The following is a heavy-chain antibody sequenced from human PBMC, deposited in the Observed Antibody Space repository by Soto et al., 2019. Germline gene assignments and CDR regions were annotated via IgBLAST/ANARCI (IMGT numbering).Heavy chain of an antibody. CDR2: ISYSGST. Sequence: QVQLQESGPGLVKPSETLSLTCTVSGGSINNYHWSWIRQPPGEGLEWIGYISYSGSTNYNPSLKGRLSISVDTSQTQFSLRLISVTAADTAVYDCARHLYSYYSGSYFDYWYRGTMVTVSS. CDR3: ARHLYSYYSGSYFDY. V-gene: IGHV4-59*08. J-gene: IGHJ4*02. D-gene: IGHD3-10*01. CDR1: GGSINNYH.